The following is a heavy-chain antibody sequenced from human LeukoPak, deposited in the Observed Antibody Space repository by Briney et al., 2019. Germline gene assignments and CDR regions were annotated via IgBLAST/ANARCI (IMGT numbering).Heavy chain of an antibody. V-gene: IGHV4-34*01. CDR2: INHSGST. CDR1: GGSFSGYY. Sequence: SETLSLTCAVYGGSFSGYYWSWIRQPPGKGLKCIGEINHSGSTNYNPSLTSRVTRSVDTYKNQFSLKLSSVTAADTAVYYCARIGPYYYGSGSYYPFDYWGQGTLLTVSS. CDR3: ARIGPYYYGSGSYYPFDY. J-gene: IGHJ4*02. D-gene: IGHD3-10*01.